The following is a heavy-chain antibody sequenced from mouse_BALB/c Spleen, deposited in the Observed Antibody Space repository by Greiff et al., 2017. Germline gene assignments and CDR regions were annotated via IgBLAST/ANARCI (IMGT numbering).Heavy chain of an antibody. J-gene: IGHJ1*01. V-gene: IGHV1S137*01. CDR2: ISTYYGDA. D-gene: IGHD1-1*01. CDR1: GYTFTDYA. CDR3: ANSPYYYGSSYGYFDV. Sequence: VQLQQSGAELVRPGVSVKISCKGSGYTFTDYAMHWVKQSHAKSLEWIGVISTYYGDASYNQKFKGKATMTVDKSSSTAYMELARLTSEDSAIYYCANSPYYYGSSYGYFDVWGAGTTVTVSS.